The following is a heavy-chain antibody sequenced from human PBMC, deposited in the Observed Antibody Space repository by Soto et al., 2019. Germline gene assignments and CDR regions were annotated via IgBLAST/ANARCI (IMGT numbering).Heavy chain of an antibody. V-gene: IGHV3-23*01. D-gene: IGHD1-26*01. J-gene: IGHJ6*03. CDR3: AKGSDFKNNYYMDA. Sequence: EVQLLESGGGLVQPGGSLRLSCAASGFTFSTYAMRWVRQAPGKGLECVSAINYSGAFTNYADSVKGRYTISRDNSKSTVYLQMNSLRADDTAVYYCAKGSDFKNNYYMDAWGKGTTVTVSS. CDR1: GFTFSTYA. CDR2: INYSGAFT.